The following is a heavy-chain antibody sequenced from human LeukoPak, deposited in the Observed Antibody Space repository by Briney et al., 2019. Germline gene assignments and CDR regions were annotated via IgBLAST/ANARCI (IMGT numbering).Heavy chain of an antibody. CDR1: GGTFSSYS. CDR2: IFPIFGTA. D-gene: IGHD5-18*01. V-gene: IGHV1-69*13. Sequence: SVKVSCKASGGTFSSYSISWVRQAPGQGLEWMGGIFPIFGTADYAQKFQGRVTITADESTSTAYMERSSLRSEDKAAYYCARTEESGYSYGYFGYYYYMDVWGKGTTVTVSS. CDR3: ARTEESGYSYGYFGYYYYMDV. J-gene: IGHJ6*03.